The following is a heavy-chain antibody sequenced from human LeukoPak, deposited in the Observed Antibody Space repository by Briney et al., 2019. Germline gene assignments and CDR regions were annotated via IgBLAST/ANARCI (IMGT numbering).Heavy chain of an antibody. J-gene: IGHJ4*02. CDR1: GDSISSSTYC. CDR3: GRENTPFDY. CDR2: ICYTGTT. Sequence: SETLSLTCTVSGDSISSSTYCWGWLRQPPGKGLEWIASICYTGTTYYEPSLKSRVTISLDTSKNQFSLKLTSVTAADTAVYYCGRENTPFDYWGQGTLVTVSS. V-gene: IGHV4-39*02. D-gene: IGHD1/OR15-1a*01.